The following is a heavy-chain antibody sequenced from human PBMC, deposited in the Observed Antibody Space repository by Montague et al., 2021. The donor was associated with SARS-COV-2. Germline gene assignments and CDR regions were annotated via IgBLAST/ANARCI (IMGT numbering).Heavy chain of an antibody. CDR2: VYHTGST. Sequence: SETLSPTCSVSGVSISSGRYYWSWVRQPPGKGLEWIGYVYHTGSTNYNPSLTSRVTLSIDTSKNQFSLNLTSVTAADTAVYYCVREKYYFDDSGSKWGQGTLVAV. V-gene: IGHV4-61*01. CDR1: GVSISSGRYY. D-gene: IGHD3-22*01. J-gene: IGHJ4*02. CDR3: VREKYYFDDSGSK.